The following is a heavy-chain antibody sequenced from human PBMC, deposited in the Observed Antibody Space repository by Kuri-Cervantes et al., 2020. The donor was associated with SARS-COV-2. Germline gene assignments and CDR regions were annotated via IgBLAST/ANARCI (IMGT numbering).Heavy chain of an antibody. CDR3: AKDAQPQIVLRFLEWLFRSPFDP. D-gene: IGHD3-3*01. CDR2: ISYDGSNK. J-gene: IGHJ5*02. V-gene: IGHV3-30*18. CDR1: GFTFSSYG. Sequence: GESLKISCAASGFTFSSYGMHWVRRAPGKGLEWVAVISYDGSNKYYADSVKGRFTISRDNSKNTLYLQMNSLRAEDTAVYYCAKDAQPQIVLRFLEWLFRSPFDPWGQGTLVTVSS.